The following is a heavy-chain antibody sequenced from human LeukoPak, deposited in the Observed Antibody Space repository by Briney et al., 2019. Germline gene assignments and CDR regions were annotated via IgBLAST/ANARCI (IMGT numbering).Heavy chain of an antibody. V-gene: IGHV3-49*04. CDR1: GFTFNNYG. CDR3: TREPDRNYYDTSIRYFDY. Sequence: GGSLRLSCAASGFTFNNYGMVWVRQTPGKGLECVGFIRSKAYGGTTEYAASVKGRFTISRDDSKSIAYLQMNSLKTKDTAVYYCTREPDRNYYDTSIRYFDYWGQGTLVTVSS. D-gene: IGHD3-22*01. J-gene: IGHJ4*02. CDR2: IRSKAYGGTT.